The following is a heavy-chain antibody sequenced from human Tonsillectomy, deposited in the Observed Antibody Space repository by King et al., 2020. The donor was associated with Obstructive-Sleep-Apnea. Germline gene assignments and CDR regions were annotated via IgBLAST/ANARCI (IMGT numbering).Heavy chain of an antibody. CDR3: AHRHPATGYDFWGGYSGFTPGPIDWFDP. J-gene: IGHJ5*02. D-gene: IGHD3-3*01. V-gene: IGHV2-5*02. Sequence: ITLKESGPTLVKPTQTITLTCTFSGFSLSTSGVGVGWSRQPPGKALEWLALIYWDDDKRYSPSLKSRLTITKDTSKNQVVLTMTNMDPVDTATYYCAHRHPATGYDFWGGYSGFTPGPIDWFDPWGQGTLGTVSS. CDR1: GFSLSTSGVG. CDR2: IYWDDDK.